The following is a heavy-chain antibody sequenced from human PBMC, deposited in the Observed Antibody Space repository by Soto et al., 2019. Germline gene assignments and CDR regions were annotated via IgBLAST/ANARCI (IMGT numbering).Heavy chain of an antibody. V-gene: IGHV1-18*01. CDR1: GYSFRSYG. D-gene: IGHD2-8*01. Sequence: QVQLEQSGPEVKKCGASVKVSCKASGYSFRSYGINWVRQAPGQGLEWIGWVSGYNYNTKYAQKLQGRITVTTDTSTNTAYMELRSLRSDDTAVYYCGRSSSMLGAGWSDSWGRGTLVTVSS. CDR2: VSGYNYNT. CDR3: GRSSSMLGAGWSDS. J-gene: IGHJ5*01.